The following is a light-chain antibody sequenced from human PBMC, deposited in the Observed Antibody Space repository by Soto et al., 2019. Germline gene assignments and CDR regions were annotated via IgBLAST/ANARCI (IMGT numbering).Light chain of an antibody. Sequence: EVVLTQSPATLSLSPGERATLSCRASESIGNYLAWYQQKLGQAPILLIYDASHRAIGIPGRFSGDGSGTDFTLTISILEPEDFAVYYCQWLSDWPPRFTFGGGTKVEIK. V-gene: IGKV3-11*01. J-gene: IGKJ4*01. CDR2: DAS. CDR1: ESIGNY. CDR3: QWLSDWPPRFT.